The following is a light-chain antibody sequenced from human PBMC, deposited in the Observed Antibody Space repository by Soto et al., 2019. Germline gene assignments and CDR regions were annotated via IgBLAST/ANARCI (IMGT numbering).Light chain of an antibody. J-gene: IGLJ1*01. CDR1: SSDVGAYNY. CDR3: SSYTSSSTVV. Sequence: QSVLTQPASVSGSPGQSITISCTGTSSDVGAYNYVSWYQQHPGKAPKLMIYEVSNRPSGVSNRFSGSKSGQTASLTISGLQAEDEADYYCSSYTSSSTVVFGTGTKVTVL. V-gene: IGLV2-14*01. CDR2: EVS.